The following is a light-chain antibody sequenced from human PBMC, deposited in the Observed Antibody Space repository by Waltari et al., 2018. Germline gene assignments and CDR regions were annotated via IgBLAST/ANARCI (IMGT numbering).Light chain of an antibody. CDR3: MQGIHRPWT. J-gene: IGKJ1*01. CDR1: QSLVSSDGNTY. Sequence: DVVMTQSPLFLPVTLGQPASISCRSSQSLVSSDGNTYFNWFQQRPGQIPRRLVYKVSNRDSGVPDRFIGSGSGTDFTLRISRVDAEDVGVYYCMQGIHRPWTFGQGTKVEIK. V-gene: IGKV2-30*01. CDR2: KVS.